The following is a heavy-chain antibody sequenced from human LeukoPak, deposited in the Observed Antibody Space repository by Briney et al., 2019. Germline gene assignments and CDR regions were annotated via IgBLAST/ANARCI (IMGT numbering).Heavy chain of an antibody. J-gene: IGHJ6*03. D-gene: IGHD2-2*02. CDR2: INHSGST. Sequence: SETLSLTCAVYGGSFSGYYWSWIRQPPGKGLEWIGEINHSGSTNYNPSLKSRVTISVDTSKNQFSLKLSSVTAADTAVYYCARGRSRYCSSTSCYTEDCYYYYMDVWGKGTTVTVSS. CDR1: GGSFSGYY. V-gene: IGHV4-34*01. CDR3: ARGRSRYCSSTSCYTEDCYYYYMDV.